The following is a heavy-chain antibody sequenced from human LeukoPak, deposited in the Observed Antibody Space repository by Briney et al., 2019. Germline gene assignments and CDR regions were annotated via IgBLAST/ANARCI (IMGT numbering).Heavy chain of an antibody. CDR1: GFTVSSNY. CDR2: IYSGGST. V-gene: IGHV3-53*05. Sequence: GGSLRLSCAASGFTVSSNYMSWVRQAPGKGLEWVSVIYSGGSTYYADSVKGRFTISRDNAKNSLYLQMNSLRAEDTALYYCAKDIVYNWNENDAFDIWGQGTMVTVSS. J-gene: IGHJ3*02. CDR3: AKDIVYNWNENDAFDI. D-gene: IGHD1-1*01.